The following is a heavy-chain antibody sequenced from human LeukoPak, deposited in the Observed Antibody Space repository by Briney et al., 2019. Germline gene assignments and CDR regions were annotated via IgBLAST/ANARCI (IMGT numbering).Heavy chain of an antibody. J-gene: IGHJ6*02. D-gene: IGHD6-6*01. CDR2: ISGSGGNT. CDR3: AKVSSRAAARPGYYFGMDV. CDR1: GFTFNSYA. Sequence: GGSLRLSCAASGFTFNSYAMSWVRQAPGKGLEWVSVISGSGGNTYYADSVKGRFTTSRDNSKNTLYLQMNNLRAEDTAVYYCAKVSSRAAARPGYYFGMDVWGQGTTVTVSS. V-gene: IGHV3-23*01.